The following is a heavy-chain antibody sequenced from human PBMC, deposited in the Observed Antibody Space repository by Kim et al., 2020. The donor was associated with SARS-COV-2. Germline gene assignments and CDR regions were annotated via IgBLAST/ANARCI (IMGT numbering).Heavy chain of an antibody. V-gene: IGHV3-66*01. D-gene: IGHD6-13*01. CDR3: ASGGIAASGAFDI. J-gene: IGHJ3*02. CDR1: GFTVSSNY. Sequence: GGSLRLSCAASGFTVSSNYMSWVSQAPGKGLEWVSVIYSGGSTYYADSVKGRFTISRDNSKNTLYLQMNSLRAEDTAVYYCASGGIAASGAFDIWGQGTMVTVSS. CDR2: IYSGGST.